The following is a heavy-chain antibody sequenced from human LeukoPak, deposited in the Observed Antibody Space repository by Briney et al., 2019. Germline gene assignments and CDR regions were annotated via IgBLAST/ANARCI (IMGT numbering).Heavy chain of an antibody. CDR3: ARGRIVVVPAAMRRTQNETPFDY. CDR2: IWYDGSNK. J-gene: IGHJ4*02. D-gene: IGHD2-2*01. CDR1: GFTFSSYG. V-gene: IGHV3-33*01. Sequence: PGGPLILSCAAAGFTFSSYGMHWVRRAPGKGGEGVAVIWYDGSNKYYADSVKGRFTISRDNSKNTLYLQMNSLRAEDTAVYYCARGRIVVVPAAMRRTQNETPFDYWGQGTLVTVSS.